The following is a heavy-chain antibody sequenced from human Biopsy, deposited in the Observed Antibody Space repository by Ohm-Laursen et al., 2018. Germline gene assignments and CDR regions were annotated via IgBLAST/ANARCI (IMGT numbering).Heavy chain of an antibody. D-gene: IGHD2-2*01. V-gene: IGHV1-18*01. J-gene: IGHJ3*02. Sequence: GASVKVSCKASGYTFSSYGINWVRQAPGQGLEWLGWISTYNGNTNYAQNLQGRATMTTDTSTSTAYMELRSLRSDDTAVYYCARGGTLVVVPTAVLHSFDIWGQGTMVTVSS. CDR1: GYTFSSYG. CDR2: ISTYNGNT. CDR3: ARGGTLVVVPTAVLHSFDI.